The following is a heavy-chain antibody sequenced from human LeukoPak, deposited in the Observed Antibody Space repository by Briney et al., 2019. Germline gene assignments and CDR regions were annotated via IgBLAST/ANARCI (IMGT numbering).Heavy chain of an antibody. Sequence: ASVKVSCKASGYTFTSYGISWVRQAPGQGVEGMGWISAYNGNTNYAQKLQGRVTMTTDTSTSTAYMELRSLRSDDTAVYHCARRGQYYYDSTAYYYDDYWGQGTLVTVSS. D-gene: IGHD3-22*01. V-gene: IGHV1-18*01. CDR3: ARRGQYYYDSTAYYYDDY. J-gene: IGHJ4*02. CDR2: ISAYNGNT. CDR1: GYTFTSYG.